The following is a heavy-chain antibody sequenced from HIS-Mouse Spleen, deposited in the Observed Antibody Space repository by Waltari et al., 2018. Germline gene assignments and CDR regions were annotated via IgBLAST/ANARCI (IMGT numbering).Heavy chain of an antibody. J-gene: IGHJ2*01. CDR1: AASISSSSYY. Sequence: QLQLQESGPGLVTPSETLSLPCTVPAASISSSSYYWGWIRQPPGKGLEWIGSIYYSGSTYYNPSLKSRVTISVDTSKNQFSLKLSSVTAADTAVYYCAREIPYSSSWYDWYFDLWGRGTLVTVSS. CDR3: AREIPYSSSWYDWYFDL. V-gene: IGHV4-39*07. CDR2: IYYSGST. D-gene: IGHD6-13*01.